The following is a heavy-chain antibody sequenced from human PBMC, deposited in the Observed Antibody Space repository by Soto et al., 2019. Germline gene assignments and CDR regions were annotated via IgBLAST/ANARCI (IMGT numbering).Heavy chain of an antibody. D-gene: IGHD2-8*01. CDR3: ARNGDCTRPGCIVGWFDP. Sequence: ASVKVSCKASGGTFSSYAISWVRQAPGQGLEWMGGIIPIFGTANYAQKFQGRVTITADESTSTAYLDLNSVTAADTAMYYCARNGDCTRPGCIVGWFDPWGPGTLVTVSS. J-gene: IGHJ5*02. CDR2: IIPIFGTA. V-gene: IGHV1-69*13. CDR1: GGTFSSYA.